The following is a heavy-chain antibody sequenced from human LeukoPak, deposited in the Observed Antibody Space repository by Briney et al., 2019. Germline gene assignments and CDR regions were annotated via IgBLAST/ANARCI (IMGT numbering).Heavy chain of an antibody. CDR1: ELTLSSNY. J-gene: IGHJ4*02. V-gene: IGHV3-53*01. Sequence: GGSLRLSCAASELTLSSNYMSWIRQAPGRGLEWVSFIYSGGSTYYADSVRGRFIISKDNSKNKLYLQMNSLRAEDTAVYYCARRAGSYSHSYDYWGQGTLVTVSS. CDR3: ARRAGSYSHSYDY. D-gene: IGHD2-15*01. CDR2: IYSGGST.